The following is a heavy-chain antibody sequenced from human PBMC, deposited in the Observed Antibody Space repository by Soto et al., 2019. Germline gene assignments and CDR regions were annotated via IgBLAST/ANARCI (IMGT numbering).Heavy chain of an antibody. J-gene: IGHJ4*02. V-gene: IGHV1-24*01. CDR3: ATEPAEALWFGELSIV. CDR2: FDPEDGET. Sequence: QVQLVQSGAEVKKPGASVKVSCKVSGYTLTELSMHWVRQAPGKGLEWMGGFDPEDGETIYAQKFQGRVTMTEDTSTDTAYMELSSRRSEDTAVYYCATEPAEALWFGELSIVWGQGTLVTVSS. D-gene: IGHD3-10*01. CDR1: GYTLTELS.